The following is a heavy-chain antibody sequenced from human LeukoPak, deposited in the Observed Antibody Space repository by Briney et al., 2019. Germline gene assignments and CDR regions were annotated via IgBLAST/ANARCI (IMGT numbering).Heavy chain of an antibody. V-gene: IGHV1-2*02. J-gene: IGHJ6*03. D-gene: IGHD2-15*01. Sequence: GASVKVSCKASGYTFTGYYMHWVRQAPGQGLEWMGCINPNSGGTNYAQKFQGRVTMTRDTSISTAYMELSRLRSDDTAVYYCARDTVAYYYYMDVWGKGTTVTISS. CDR3: ARDTVAYYYYMDV. CDR2: INPNSGGT. CDR1: GYTFTGYY.